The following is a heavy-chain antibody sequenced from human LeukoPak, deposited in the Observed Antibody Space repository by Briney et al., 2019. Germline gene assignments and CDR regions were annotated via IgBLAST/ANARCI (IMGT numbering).Heavy chain of an antibody. Sequence: GGSLRLSCAATGFTFSSYGMNWVRQARGKGLEWVSSISSSSSYIYYADSVKGRFTISRDNAKNSLYLQMNSLRAEDTAVYYCARETAGWYYYYMDVWGKGTTVTVSS. CDR3: ARETAGWYYYYMDV. CDR1: GFTFSSYG. D-gene: IGHD2-15*01. CDR2: ISSSSSYI. V-gene: IGHV3-21*01. J-gene: IGHJ6*03.